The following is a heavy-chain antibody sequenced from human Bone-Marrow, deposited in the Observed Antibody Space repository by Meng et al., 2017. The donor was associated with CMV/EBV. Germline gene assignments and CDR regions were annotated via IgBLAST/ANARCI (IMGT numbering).Heavy chain of an antibody. CDR2: ISYDGSNK. Sequence: GGSLRLSCAASGFTLSRYWMTWVRQAPGKGLEWVAVISYDGSNKYYADSVKGRFTISRDNSKNTLYLQMNSLRAEDTAVYYCARDVAAAPGGYYYYGMDVWGQGTTITVSS. D-gene: IGHD6-13*01. CDR1: GFTLSRYW. J-gene: IGHJ6*02. CDR3: ARDVAAAPGGYYYYGMDV. V-gene: IGHV3-30*03.